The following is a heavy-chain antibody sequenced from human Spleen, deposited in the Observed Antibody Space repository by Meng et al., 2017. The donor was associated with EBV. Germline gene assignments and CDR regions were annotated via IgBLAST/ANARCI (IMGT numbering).Heavy chain of an antibody. CDR3: ARDFRPGSAEFPGGY. V-gene: IGHV4-39*07. Sequence: QGPRQERGPGLGKPSGPLSLTCAVSGGSISSSNYFWGWIRQPPGKGLEWIGSIYYSGSTYYNPSLKSRVTISVDTSKNQFSLKLSSVTAADTAVYYCARDFRPGSAEFPGGYWGQGTLVTISS. J-gene: IGHJ4*02. CDR2: IYYSGST. CDR1: GGSISSSNYF. D-gene: IGHD3-10*01.